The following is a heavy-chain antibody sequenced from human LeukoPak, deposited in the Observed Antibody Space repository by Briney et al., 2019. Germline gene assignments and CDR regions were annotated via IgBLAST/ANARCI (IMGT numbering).Heavy chain of an antibody. Sequence: GGSLRLSCAASGFTFSNYTMSWARQAPGKGLEWVSAISGSGGSTYYADSVKGRFTISRDNSKNTLYLQMNSLRAEDTAVYYCTKGTIWLPFDYWGQGTLVTVSS. V-gene: IGHV3-23*01. J-gene: IGHJ4*02. CDR2: ISGSGGST. CDR3: TKGTIWLPFDY. CDR1: GFTFSNYT. D-gene: IGHD5-18*01.